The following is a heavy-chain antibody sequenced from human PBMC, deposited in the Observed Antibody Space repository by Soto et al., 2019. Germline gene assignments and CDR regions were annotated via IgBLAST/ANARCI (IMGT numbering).Heavy chain of an antibody. V-gene: IGHV3-9*01. CDR3: AKDFRSGWYTFADV. J-gene: IGHJ6*04. CDR2: ISWNSGSI. D-gene: IGHD6-19*01. Sequence: EVQLVESGGGLVQPGRSLRLSCAASGFTFDDYAMHWVRQAPGNGLEWVSGISWNSGSIGYADSVKGRFTISRDNAKNSLYLQMNSLRAEDTALYSCAKDFRSGWYTFADVWGKGTTVTVSS. CDR1: GFTFDDYA.